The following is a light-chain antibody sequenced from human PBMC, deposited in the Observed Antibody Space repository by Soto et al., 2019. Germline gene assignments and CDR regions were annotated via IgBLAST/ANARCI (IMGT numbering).Light chain of an antibody. V-gene: IGLV1-40*01. CDR2: DNN. CDR3: KSYDRSLSGNV. J-gene: IGLJ1*01. Sequence: QSVLTQPPSVSGAPGQRGTISCTGSSSNIGAGYDVHWYQQLPGTAPKLLIYDNNNRPSGVPDRFSGSKSGTSASLAITGLQAEDEADYYCKSYDRSLSGNVFGTGTKVTV. CDR1: SSNIGAGYD.